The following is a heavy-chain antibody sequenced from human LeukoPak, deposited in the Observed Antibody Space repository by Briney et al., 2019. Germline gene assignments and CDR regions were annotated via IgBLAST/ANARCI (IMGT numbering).Heavy chain of an antibody. V-gene: IGHV3-23*01. Sequence: GGSLRLSCAASGLTFDDYAMHWVRQAPGKGLEWVSGISGSGDSTYYADSVKGRFTISRDNSKNTLYLQMNSLRAEDTAVYFCARRSGVAVAGAFDYWGQGTLVTVSS. CDR2: ISGSGDST. CDR3: ARRSGVAVAGAFDY. CDR1: GLTFDDYA. D-gene: IGHD6-19*01. J-gene: IGHJ4*02.